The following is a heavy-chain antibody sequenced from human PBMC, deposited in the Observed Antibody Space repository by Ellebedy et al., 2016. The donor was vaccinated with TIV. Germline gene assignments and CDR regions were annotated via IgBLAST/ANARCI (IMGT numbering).Heavy chain of an antibody. J-gene: IGHJ4*02. Sequence: GESLKISXKGSGYTFSNYWITWVRQLPGKGLEWMGRIDPSDSSTSYSPSFQGHVTISGDKSINTAYLQWSSLKASGTAMYYCARPQPKSNDLDYWGQGTLVTVSS. V-gene: IGHV5-10-1*01. CDR2: IDPSDSST. CDR3: ARPQPKSNDLDY. CDR1: GYTFSNYW.